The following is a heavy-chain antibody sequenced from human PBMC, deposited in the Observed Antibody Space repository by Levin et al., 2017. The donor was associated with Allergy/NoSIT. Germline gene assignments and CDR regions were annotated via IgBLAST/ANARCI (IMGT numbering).Heavy chain of an antibody. Sequence: QRGESLKISCAASKFPFSSYAMHWVRQAPGKGLEWVAGISHDGSNKYYADSVKGRFTISRDNSKNTLYLDMNSLRGEDTAVYVCARDQHSSGWNAADYWGQGTLVTVSS. J-gene: IGHJ4*02. CDR1: KFPFSSYA. CDR2: ISHDGSNK. V-gene: IGHV3-30*03. D-gene: IGHD6-19*01. CDR3: ARDQHSSGWNAADY.